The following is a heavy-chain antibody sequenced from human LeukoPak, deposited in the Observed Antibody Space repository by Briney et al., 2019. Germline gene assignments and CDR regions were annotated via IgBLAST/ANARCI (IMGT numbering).Heavy chain of an antibody. CDR2: ISYDGSNK. Sequence: GGSLRLSCAASGFTFSSYIMHWVRQAPGKGLEWVAVISYDGSNKYYADSVKGRLTISRDNSKNTLYLQMNSLRAEDTAVYYCARVRASSGREYDYWGQGTLVTVSS. V-gene: IGHV3-30-3*01. D-gene: IGHD6-19*01. CDR1: GFTFSSYI. CDR3: ARVRASSGREYDY. J-gene: IGHJ4*02.